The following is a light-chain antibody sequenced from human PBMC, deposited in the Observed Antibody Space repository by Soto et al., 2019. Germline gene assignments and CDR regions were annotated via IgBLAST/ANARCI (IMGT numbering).Light chain of an antibody. CDR3: QHYNTYPCT. Sequence: DIQMTQSPSTLSASVGDRVTVTCRASQSISSWLAWYQQKAGKAPKLLIYKASALESGVPSRFSSSGSGTEFTLTISSLEPEDFATYYCQHYNTYPCTFGQGTKVDIK. J-gene: IGKJ1*01. CDR1: QSISSW. CDR2: KAS. V-gene: IGKV1-5*03.